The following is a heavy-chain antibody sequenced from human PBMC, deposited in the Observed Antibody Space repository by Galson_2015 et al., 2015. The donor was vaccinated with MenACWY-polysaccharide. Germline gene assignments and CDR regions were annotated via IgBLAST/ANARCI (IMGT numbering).Heavy chain of an antibody. CDR1: GYTFAGYY. Sequence: GYTFAGYYIHWVRQAPGQGLEWMGWIHSNSGGTNYAQKFQGRVTITRDTSISTSYMELSRLRSDDTAVYYCVRPLGDTGDYWGRGTLVPGSS. CDR3: VRPLGDTGDY. V-gene: IGHV1-2*02. J-gene: IGHJ4*02. CDR2: IHSNSGGT. D-gene: IGHD1-14*01.